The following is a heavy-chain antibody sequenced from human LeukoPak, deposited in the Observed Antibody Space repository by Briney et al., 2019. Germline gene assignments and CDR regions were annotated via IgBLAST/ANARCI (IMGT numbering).Heavy chain of an antibody. CDR1: GLIFSNHA. Sequence: PGGSLRLSCAASGLIFSNHAMSWVRQAPGKGLEWVSVISGSGTYTYYADSVKGRFTISRDNAKNTLYLQMNSLRAEDTAVYYCASIGHYDFWSGYSPSPFDYWGQGTLVTVSS. CDR3: ASIGHYDFWSGYSPSPFDY. D-gene: IGHD3-3*01. V-gene: IGHV3-23*01. CDR2: ISGSGTYT. J-gene: IGHJ4*02.